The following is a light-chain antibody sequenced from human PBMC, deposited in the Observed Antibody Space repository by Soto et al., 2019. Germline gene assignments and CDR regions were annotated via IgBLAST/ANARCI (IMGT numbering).Light chain of an antibody. J-gene: IGKJ3*01. CDR1: QGISSW. V-gene: IGKV1-5*01. Sequence: DIQMTQSPSSVSASVGDRVTITCRASQGISSWLAWYQQKPGKAPSLLIYDASSLEGGVPSRFSGSGFGTEFTLTITNLQPADFATYYCQQYSDFLISFGPGTTVDFK. CDR2: DAS. CDR3: QQYSDFLIS.